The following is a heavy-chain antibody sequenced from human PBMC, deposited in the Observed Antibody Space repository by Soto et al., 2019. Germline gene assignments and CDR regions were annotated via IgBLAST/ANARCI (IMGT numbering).Heavy chain of an antibody. J-gene: IGHJ4*02. CDR3: ATVVVPDSRHTDFDS. CDR2: IYYSGTT. D-gene: IGHD3-22*01. V-gene: IGHV4-39*01. Sequence: PSETLSLTCTVSGGSISTSNYYWGGVRQPPGKGLDWIGNIYYSGTTYYNPSLKSRVTISVDTSKNQFSLKLNSVTAADTAVYYCATVVVPDSRHTDFDSWGPGTLVTVSS. CDR1: GGSISTSNYY.